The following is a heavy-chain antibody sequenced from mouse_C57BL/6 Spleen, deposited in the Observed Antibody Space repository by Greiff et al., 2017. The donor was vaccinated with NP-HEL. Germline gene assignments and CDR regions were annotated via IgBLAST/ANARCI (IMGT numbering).Heavy chain of an antibody. J-gene: IGHJ2*01. CDR1: GFTFSSYT. V-gene: IGHV5-9*01. Sequence: EVQLQESGGGLVKPGGSLKLSCAASGFTFSSYTMSWVRQTPEKRLEWVATISGGGGNTYYPDSVKGRFTISRDNAKNTLYLQRSSLRSEDTALYYCARHSYDDGRYFDYWGQGTTLTVSS. CDR3: ARHSYDDGRYFDY. CDR2: ISGGGGNT. D-gene: IGHD2-4*01.